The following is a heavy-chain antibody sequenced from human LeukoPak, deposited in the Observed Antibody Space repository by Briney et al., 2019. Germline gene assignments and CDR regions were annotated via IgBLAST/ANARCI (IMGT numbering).Heavy chain of an antibody. D-gene: IGHD1-14*01. J-gene: IGHJ6*03. V-gene: IGHV4-30-4*08. CDR3: AREGRKHFNYYMDV. CDR1: GGSISSGDYY. CDR2: IYYSGST. Sequence: SQTRSLTCTVSGGSISSGDYYWSWIRQPPGKGLEWIGYIYYSGSTYYNPSLKSRVTISVDTSKNQFSLKLSSVTAADTAVYYCAREGRKHFNYYMDVWGKGTTVTVSS.